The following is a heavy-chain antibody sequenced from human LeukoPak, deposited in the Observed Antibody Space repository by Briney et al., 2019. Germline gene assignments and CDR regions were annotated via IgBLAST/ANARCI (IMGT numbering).Heavy chain of an antibody. J-gene: IGHJ4*02. CDR2: ISSSSSTI. CDR3: ARDHYEYCSSTSCYFDY. CDR1: GFTFSNYA. Sequence: PGGSLRLSCAASGFTFSNYAMNWVRQAPGKGLEWVSYISSSSSTIYYADSVKGRFTISRDNAKNSLYLQMNSLRAEDSAVYYCARDHYEYCSSTSCYFDYWGQGTLVTVSS. V-gene: IGHV3-48*01. D-gene: IGHD2-2*01.